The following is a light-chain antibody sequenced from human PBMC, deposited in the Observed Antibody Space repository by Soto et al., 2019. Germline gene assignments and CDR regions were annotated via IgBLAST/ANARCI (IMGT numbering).Light chain of an antibody. J-gene: IGKJ1*01. V-gene: IGKV3-15*01. CDR3: QQYHNWPWA. CDR2: AAS. Sequence: ERVMTQSPATLSVSPGERVTLSCRASQSVSTNLAWYQQRPGQAPSLLISAASSRDTGVPARFSGSGYGTEFTLTISSLQSEDFALYYCQQYHNWPWAFGQGTKVDIK. CDR1: QSVSTN.